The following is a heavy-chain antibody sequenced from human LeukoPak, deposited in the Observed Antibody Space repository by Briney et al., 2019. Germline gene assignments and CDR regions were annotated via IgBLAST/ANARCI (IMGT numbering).Heavy chain of an antibody. CDR2: INPNSGGT. D-gene: IGHD3-3*01. CDR1: GYTFTGYY. CDR3: ATPMGLLRWAFDI. V-gene: IGHV1-2*02. J-gene: IGHJ3*02. Sequence: ASVKVSCKASGYTFTGYYMHWVRQAPGQGLEWMGWINPNSGGTNYAQKFQGRVTMTRDTSISTAYMELRSLRSDDTAVYYCATPMGLLRWAFDIWGQGTMVTVSS.